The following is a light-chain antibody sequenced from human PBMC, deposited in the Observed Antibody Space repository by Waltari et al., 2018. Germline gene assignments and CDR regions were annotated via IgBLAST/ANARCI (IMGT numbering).Light chain of an antibody. J-gene: IGKJ1*01. CDR3: QHYVRLPAT. Sequence: IVLTQSPRTLSLSPGERATHSCRAGKSVSRALAWYQQKPGQAPRLLIDDASRRATGTPDRFSGSVSGTDFRLIITGLELEDLAVYYCQHYVRLPATFGQGTKVEIK. CDR1: KSVSRA. V-gene: IGKV3-20*01. CDR2: DAS.